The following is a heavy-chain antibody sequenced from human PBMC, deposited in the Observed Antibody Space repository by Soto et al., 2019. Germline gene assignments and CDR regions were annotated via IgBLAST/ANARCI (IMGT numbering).Heavy chain of an antibody. V-gene: IGHV4-4*02. CDR1: GGSISSNNW. CDR3: ARVYSGSYSDS. D-gene: IGHD1-26*01. CDR2: IFHSGST. J-gene: IGHJ4*02. Sequence: QVQLQESGPGLVKPSGTLSLTCAVSGGSISSNNWWSWVRQPPGKGLEWIGEIFHSGSTHYSPSLKSRVTLSVAKSKKYFSLILTSVPAADTAVYYCARVYSGSYSDSWGQGTLVTVSS.